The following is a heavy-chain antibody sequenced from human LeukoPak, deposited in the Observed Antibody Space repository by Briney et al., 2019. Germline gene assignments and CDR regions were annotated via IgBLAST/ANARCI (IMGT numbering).Heavy chain of an antibody. J-gene: IGHJ5*02. CDR1: GFTFSSYA. D-gene: IGHD1-26*01. CDR2: ISYDGSNK. V-gene: IGHV3-30-3*01. CDR3: ARDRDPPFFPYSGSSPGWFDP. Sequence: PGGSLRLSCAASGFTFSSYAMHWVRQAPGKGLEWVAVISYDGSNKYYADSVKGRFTISRDNSKNTLYLQMNSLRAEDTAVYYCARDRDPPFFPYSGSSPGWFDPWGQGTLVTVSS.